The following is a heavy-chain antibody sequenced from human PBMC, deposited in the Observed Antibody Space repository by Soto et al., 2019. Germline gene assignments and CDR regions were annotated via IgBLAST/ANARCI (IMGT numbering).Heavy chain of an antibody. CDR2: INPHGGST. V-gene: IGHV1-46*03. Sequence: ASVKVSCKATGDTFTSYYLNWVRQAPGQGLEWMGVINPHGGSTKYAQKFQGRITMTRDTSRSTVYMELNSLKTEDTAVYFCVRGLGSGWYYSDYWGQGALVTVSS. J-gene: IGHJ4*02. D-gene: IGHD6-19*01. CDR3: VRGLGSGWYYSDY. CDR1: GDTFTSYY.